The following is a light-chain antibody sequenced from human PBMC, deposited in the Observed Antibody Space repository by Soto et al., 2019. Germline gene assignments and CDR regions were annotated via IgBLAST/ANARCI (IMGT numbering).Light chain of an antibody. V-gene: IGLV2-8*01. CDR3: SSYAGRNNLV. CDR1: SSDVGGYNY. J-gene: IGLJ3*02. CDR2: EVT. Sequence: QSALTQPPSASGSPGQSVTISCTGSSSDVGGYNYVSWYQHHPGKAPKLMIYEVTKRPSGVPYRFSGSKSGNTASLTVSGLQAEDEADYYCSSYAGRNNLVFGGGTKLTVL.